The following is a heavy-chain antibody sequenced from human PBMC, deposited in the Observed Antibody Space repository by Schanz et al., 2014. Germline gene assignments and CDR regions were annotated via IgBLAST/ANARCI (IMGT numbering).Heavy chain of an antibody. J-gene: IGHJ4*02. CDR3: ASSGAGYSSSWDFDY. D-gene: IGHD6-13*01. CDR1: GYTFTGYY. CDR2: INPNSGTT. V-gene: IGHV1-2*04. Sequence: QVQLVQSGAEVKEPGASVKLSCKSSGYTFTGYYMHWVRQAPGQGLEWMGWINPNSGTTNYAQKFQGWVTMTRDTSISTAYMDVSSLRSEDTAVYYCASSGAGYSSSWDFDYWGQGTLVTVSS.